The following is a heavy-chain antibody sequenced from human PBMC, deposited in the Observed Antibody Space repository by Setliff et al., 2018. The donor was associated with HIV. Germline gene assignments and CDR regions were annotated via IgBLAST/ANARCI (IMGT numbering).Heavy chain of an antibody. D-gene: IGHD3-3*01. CDR1: GGSISSYY. Sequence: SETLSLTCTVSGGSISSYYWTWIRQPPGKGLEWIGYISYSGSTNYNPSLKSRVSISLDTSKKQVSLKLNSVTAADTAVYYCARGLSIFGVATPGFYSFMDVWGKGTTVTVTS. CDR2: ISYSGST. J-gene: IGHJ6*03. CDR3: ARGLSIFGVATPGFYSFMDV. V-gene: IGHV4-59*01.